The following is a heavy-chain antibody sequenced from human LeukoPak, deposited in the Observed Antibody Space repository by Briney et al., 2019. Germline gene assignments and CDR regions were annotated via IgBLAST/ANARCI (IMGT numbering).Heavy chain of an antibody. V-gene: IGHV3-30*02. CDR2: IRYDGSNK. CDR3: AKDGFGLWSGYYYWATHRTAFDI. Sequence: GGSLRLSCAASGFTFSSYGMHWVRQAPGKGLEWVAFIRYDGSNKYYADSVKGRFTISRDNSKNTLYLQMNSLRAEDTAVYYCAKDGFGLWSGYYYWATHRTAFDIWGQGTMVTVSS. J-gene: IGHJ3*02. CDR1: GFTFSSYG. D-gene: IGHD3-3*01.